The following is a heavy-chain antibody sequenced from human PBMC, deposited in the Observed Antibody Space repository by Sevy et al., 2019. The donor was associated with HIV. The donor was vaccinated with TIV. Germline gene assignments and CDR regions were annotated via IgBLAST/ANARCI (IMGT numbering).Heavy chain of an antibody. D-gene: IGHD1-26*01. CDR2: IGSDGETT. CDR3: ARGSGTYHAFVL. J-gene: IGHJ3*01. CDR1: GFPFSSYS. V-gene: IGHV3-64*01. Sequence: GGSLRLSCAASGFPFSSYSFYWVRQAPGKGLEYVSAIGSDGETTLYASSGKGRFTISRDNSKNTVFLQMGRLRSEDMGVYYCARGSGTYHAFVLWGRGTMVTVSS.